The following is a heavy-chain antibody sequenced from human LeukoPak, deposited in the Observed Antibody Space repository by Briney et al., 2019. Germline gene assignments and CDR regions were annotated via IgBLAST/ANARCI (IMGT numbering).Heavy chain of an antibody. V-gene: IGHV3-23*01. CDR3: AKGLGYCSGGSCYKGHYYYYGMDV. CDR2: ISGSGGST. D-gene: IGHD2-15*01. J-gene: IGHJ6*02. CDR1: GFTFSSYA. Sequence: GGSLRLSCAASGFTFSSYAMSWVRQAPGKGLEWVSAISGSGGSTYYADSVKGRFTIPRDNSKNTLYLQMNSLRAEDTAVYYCAKGLGYCSGGSCYKGHYYYYGMDVWGQGTTVTVSS.